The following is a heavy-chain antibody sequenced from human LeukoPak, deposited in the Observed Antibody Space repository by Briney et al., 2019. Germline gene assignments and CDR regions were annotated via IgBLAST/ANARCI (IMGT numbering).Heavy chain of an antibody. D-gene: IGHD3-22*01. J-gene: IGHJ3*02. V-gene: IGHV4-59*10. CDR3: ARGPYSYDSSGAFDI. CDR1: GGSFSGYY. CDR2: ISSSGST. Sequence: SETLSLTCAVYGGSFSGYYWSWIRQPAGKGPEWIGRISSSGSTSYNPSLKSRVTISVDTSKNQFSLKLSSVTAADTAVYFCARGPYSYDSSGAFDIWGQGTMVTVSS.